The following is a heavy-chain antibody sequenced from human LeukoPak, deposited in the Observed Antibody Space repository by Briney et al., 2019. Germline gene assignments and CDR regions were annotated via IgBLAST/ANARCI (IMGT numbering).Heavy chain of an antibody. D-gene: IGHD1-1*01. CDR2: ISGSSSTI. Sequence: PGGSLRLSCAASGFTFSIYNMNWVRQAPGKGLEWISYISGSSSTIYYADSVKGRFTISRDNAKNSLYLQMNSLRAEDTAVYYCARRGRDNFNYYMDVWGKGTTVTVSS. CDR1: GFTFSIYN. V-gene: IGHV3-48*01. J-gene: IGHJ6*03. CDR3: ARRGRDNFNYYMDV.